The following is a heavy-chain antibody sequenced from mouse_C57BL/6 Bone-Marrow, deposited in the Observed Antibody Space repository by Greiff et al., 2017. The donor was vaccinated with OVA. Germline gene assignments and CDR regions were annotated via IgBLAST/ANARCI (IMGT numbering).Heavy chain of an antibody. D-gene: IGHD4-1*01. CDR3: GRRGITGRGDY. CDR1: GYTFTSYW. Sequence: QVHVKQPGTELVKPGASVKLSCKASGYTFTSYWMHWVKQRPGQGLEWIGNINPSNGGTNYNEKFKSKATLTVDKSSSTAYMQLSSLTSEDSAVDYCGRRGITGRGDYWGQGTTLTVSS. V-gene: IGHV1-53*01. CDR2: INPSNGGT. J-gene: IGHJ2*01.